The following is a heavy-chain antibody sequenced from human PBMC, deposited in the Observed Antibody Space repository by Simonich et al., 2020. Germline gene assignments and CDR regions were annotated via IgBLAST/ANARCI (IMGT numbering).Heavy chain of an antibody. CDR2: ISAYNSNT. J-gene: IGHJ4*02. V-gene: IGHV1-18*01. D-gene: IGHD6-13*01. CDR3: ARDQGGRAAAATDY. Sequence: QVQLVQSGAEVKKPGASVKVSCQASGSPFTSYGISWVRQAPGQGLEWMGWISAYNSNTTYAQKRQGRVTMTTDTSTSTAYMELRILRSDDTAVYYCARDQGGRAAAATDYWGQGTLVTVSS. CDR1: GSPFTSYG.